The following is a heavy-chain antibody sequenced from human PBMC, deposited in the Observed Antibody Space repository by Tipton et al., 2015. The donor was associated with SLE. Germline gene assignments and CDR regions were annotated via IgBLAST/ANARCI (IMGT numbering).Heavy chain of an antibody. CDR2: IDPDDSNA. J-gene: IGHJ4*02. Sequence: VQLVQSGAEVKRPGESLKISCEGSGYTFTTYWMGWVRQRPGKGLEWMGIIDPDDSNARYSPSFQGQVTMSADKSISTAYLQWSSLKASDTAIYYCARLSDYGDYDGDYWGQVTPVSVSS. CDR3: ARLSDYGDYDGDY. V-gene: IGHV5-51*03. D-gene: IGHD4-17*01. CDR1: GYTFTTYW.